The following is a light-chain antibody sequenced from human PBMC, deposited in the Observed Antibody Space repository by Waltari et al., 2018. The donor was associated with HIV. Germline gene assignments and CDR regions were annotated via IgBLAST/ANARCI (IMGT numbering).Light chain of an antibody. CDR2: DTS. CDR3: VLSYDADWV. J-gene: IGLJ3*02. V-gene: IGLV7-46*01. Sequence: QAVVTQEPSLTGSPGGTVTLTSHSSHGPFTNYHYPYWFQQKPAQAPRTLIYDTSNRQSWTPARFSASLLGGKAALTLSGAQREDEADYYCVLSYDADWVFGGGTKLTVL. CDR1: HGPFTNYHY.